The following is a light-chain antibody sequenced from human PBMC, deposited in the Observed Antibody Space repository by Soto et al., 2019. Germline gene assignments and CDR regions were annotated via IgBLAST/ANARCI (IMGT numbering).Light chain of an antibody. CDR1: QSVSSN. CDR3: QPYNNWPGT. CDR2: GAS. V-gene: IGKV3-15*01. J-gene: IGKJ1*01. Sequence: EIVMTQSPATLSVSPGERATLSCRASQSVSSNLAWYQQKPGQAPRLLIYGASTRATGIPARFSGSGSGTEFTLTISSLQSEDFEVYYCQPYNNWPGTFGQGTKMDIX.